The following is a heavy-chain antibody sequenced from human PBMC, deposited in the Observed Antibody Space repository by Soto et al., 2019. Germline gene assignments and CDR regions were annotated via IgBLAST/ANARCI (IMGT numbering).Heavy chain of an antibody. CDR2: IGGGGADT. D-gene: IGHD1-20*01. J-gene: IGHJ5*01. Sequence: DVQLLESGGGLVQPGGSLTLSCAASRFTFSDFAMSWVRQAPGKGLEWVSAIGGGGADTYYADSVKGRFTISRDNSKNTLYLQMNSLRDEDTAVYYCAKVAVRYNWKWDWFDSWGQGTLVTVSS. CDR3: AKVAVRYNWKWDWFDS. CDR1: RFTFSDFA. V-gene: IGHV3-23*01.